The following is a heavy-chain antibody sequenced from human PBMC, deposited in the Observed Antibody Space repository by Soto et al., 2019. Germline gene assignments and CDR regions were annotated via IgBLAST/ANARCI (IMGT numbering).Heavy chain of an antibody. CDR3: ARDLGAAAGPPDVGVSDYYYGMDV. D-gene: IGHD6-13*01. Sequence: GASVKVSCKASGYTFTSYYMHWVRQAPGQGLEWMGIISPSGGSTSYAQKFRGRVTMTRDASTSTVYMELSSLRSEDTAVYYCARDLGAAAGPPDVGVSDYYYGMDVWGQGTTVTVSS. J-gene: IGHJ6*02. CDR2: ISPSGGST. CDR1: GYTFTSYY. V-gene: IGHV1-46*01.